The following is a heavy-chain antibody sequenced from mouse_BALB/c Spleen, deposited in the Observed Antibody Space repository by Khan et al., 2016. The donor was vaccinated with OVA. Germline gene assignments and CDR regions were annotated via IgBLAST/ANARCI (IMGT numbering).Heavy chain of an antibody. D-gene: IGHD1-3*01. CDR3: AKVGYSGTMDY. J-gene: IGHJ4*01. CDR2: INTYTGEP. CDR1: GYTFTTYG. V-gene: IGHV9-3-1*01. Sequence: QIQLVQSGPELKKPGVTVKISCKASGYTFTTYGMNWVKQAPGKGLKWMGWINTYTGEPTYVDDFKGRFAFSLENSASTAYLQINNLKTEDTATYFCAKVGYSGTMDYWGQGTSVTVSS.